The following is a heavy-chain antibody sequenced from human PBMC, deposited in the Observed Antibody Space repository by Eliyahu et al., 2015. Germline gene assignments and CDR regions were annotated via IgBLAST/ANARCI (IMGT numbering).Heavy chain of an antibody. V-gene: IGHV4-39*01. D-gene: IGHD3-10*02. J-gene: IGHJ4*02. CDR3: ARKKYGTMSEY. CDR1: GDSISNDDYY. Sequence: QLQLQESGPGLVKPSETLSLTCXVSGDSISNDDYYWAWIRQPPGKEMEWVGTVYYTGDAYYNPSLRSRVTISVATSKNQLSLKLSSVTAADTAVYFCARKKYGTMSEYWGPGTLVTVSS. CDR2: VYYTGDA.